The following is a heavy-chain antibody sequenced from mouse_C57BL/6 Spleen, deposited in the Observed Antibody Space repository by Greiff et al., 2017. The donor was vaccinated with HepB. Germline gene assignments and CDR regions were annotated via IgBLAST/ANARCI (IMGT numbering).Heavy chain of an antibody. Sequence: EVKLQQSGPVLVKPGASVKMSCKASGYTFTDYYMNWVKQSHGKSLEWIGVINPYNGGTSYNQKFKGKATLTVDKSSSTAYMELNSLTSEDSAVYYCARRAFTTVVAGGYFDYWGQGTTLTVSS. CDR2: INPYNGGT. CDR3: ARRAFTTVVAGGYFDY. D-gene: IGHD1-1*01. CDR1: GYTFTDYY. V-gene: IGHV1-19*01. J-gene: IGHJ2*01.